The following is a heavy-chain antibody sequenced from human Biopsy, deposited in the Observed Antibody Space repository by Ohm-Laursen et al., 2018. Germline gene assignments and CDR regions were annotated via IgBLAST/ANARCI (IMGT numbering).Heavy chain of an antibody. V-gene: IGHV3-21*06. CDR1: GVTLSSNA. CDR2: ISASSSYI. J-gene: IGHJ5*01. Sequence: GSLRLSCAATGVTLSSNAMNWVRQAPGKGLEWVSSISASSSYIHYADSVKGRLTVSRDNAKNSLYLQMNSLRAADTAKYYCAKELLPPRVGGPWLESWGQGITVTVSS. D-gene: IGHD3-10*01. CDR3: AKELLPPRVGGPWLES.